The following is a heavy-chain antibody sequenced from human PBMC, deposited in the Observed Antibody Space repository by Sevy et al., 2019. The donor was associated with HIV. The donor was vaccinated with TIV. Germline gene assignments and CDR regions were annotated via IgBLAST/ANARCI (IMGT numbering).Heavy chain of an antibody. CDR3: ARALADYYYAMDV. Sequence: SETLSLTCTVSGVSISGYYWSWIRQPPGKGLEWIGYIYYSGRTIYNPSLQGRVSISTDTSKNQFSLKLSSVTAADTAVYSCARALADYYYAMDVWGQWTTVTVSS. CDR1: GVSISGYY. J-gene: IGHJ6*02. V-gene: IGHV4-59*01. CDR2: IYYSGRT.